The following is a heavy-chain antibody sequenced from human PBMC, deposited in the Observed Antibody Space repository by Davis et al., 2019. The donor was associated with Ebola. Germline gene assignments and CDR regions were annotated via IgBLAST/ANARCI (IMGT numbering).Heavy chain of an antibody. Sequence: AASVKVSCKASGYTFTGYYMHWVRQAPGQGLEWMGRINPNSGGTDYAQKFQGRVTMTRDTSISTAFMELGRLRSDDTAVYYCATLLSQQLGNDYWGQGTLVTVSS. J-gene: IGHJ4*02. CDR2: INPNSGGT. D-gene: IGHD6-6*01. CDR3: ATLLSQQLGNDY. V-gene: IGHV1-2*06. CDR1: GYTFTGYY.